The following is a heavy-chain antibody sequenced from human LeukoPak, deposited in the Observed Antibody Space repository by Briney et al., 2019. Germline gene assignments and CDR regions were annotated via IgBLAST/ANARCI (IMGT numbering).Heavy chain of an antibody. Sequence: SETLSFTCNVSGDSISSHYWSWIRQPPGKGLEWIGFVYHTGSTNYNPSLKSRVTISVDTSKNQFSLKMRSVTAADTAVYYCAAKVTTRWYFDLWGRGTQVTVSS. J-gene: IGHJ2*01. D-gene: IGHD4-17*01. CDR2: VYHTGST. CDR3: AAKVTTRWYFDL. CDR1: GDSISSHY. V-gene: IGHV4-59*11.